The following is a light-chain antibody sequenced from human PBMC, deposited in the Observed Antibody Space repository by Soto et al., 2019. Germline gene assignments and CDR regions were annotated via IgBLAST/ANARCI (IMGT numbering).Light chain of an antibody. Sequence: QSALAQPTSVSGSPGQSIAISCTGTSSDVGGYNYVSWHQQHPGKAPKVLISVVSNRPSGVSNRFSGSKSGNTASLTISGLQAEDEADYYCSSYTSSSTPWVFGGGTKLTVL. V-gene: IGLV2-14*01. CDR2: VVS. CDR1: SSDVGGYNY. J-gene: IGLJ3*02. CDR3: SSYTSSSTPWV.